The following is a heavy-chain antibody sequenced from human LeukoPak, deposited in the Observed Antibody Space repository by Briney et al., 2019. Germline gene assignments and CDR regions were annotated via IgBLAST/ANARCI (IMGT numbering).Heavy chain of an antibody. D-gene: IGHD2-2*01. V-gene: IGHV3-23*01. CDR1: GFTFSSYA. Sequence: GGSLRLSCAASGFTFSSYAMSWVRQAPGKGLEWVSAISGSGGSTYYADSVKGRFTISRDNSKNTLYLQMNSLRAEDTAVYYCAKDTGYCSSTSCFFDYWGQETLVTVSS. CDR2: ISGSGGST. J-gene: IGHJ4*02. CDR3: AKDTGYCSSTSCFFDY.